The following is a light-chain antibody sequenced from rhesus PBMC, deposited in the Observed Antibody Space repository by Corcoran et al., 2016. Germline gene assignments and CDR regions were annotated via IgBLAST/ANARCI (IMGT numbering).Light chain of an antibody. CDR2: KAT. Sequence: DIQMTQSPSSLSASVGDTVTITCRASQGISSWFAWYQQKPGKAPKLLIYKATSLQMGVPSRFSGSGSGTDFTLTISSLQSEDFATYYCQQYSSRPFTFGPGTKLDIK. V-gene: IGKV1-22*01. CDR3: QQYSSRPFT. CDR1: QGISSW. J-gene: IGKJ3*01.